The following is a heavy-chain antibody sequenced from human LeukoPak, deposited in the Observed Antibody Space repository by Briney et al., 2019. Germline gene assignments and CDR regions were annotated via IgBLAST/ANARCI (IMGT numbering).Heavy chain of an antibody. V-gene: IGHV1-24*01. Sequence: ASVKVSCKVSGKPLSELAVHWVRQSPTQGLEWMGGFDPEDAETVYTQKFQGRITMTEDKSTDTAYMELSRLRSEDSAVYFCSAFARGFNRGIPVAGYFNFWGQGTLVTVSS. CDR1: GKPLSELA. J-gene: IGHJ4*02. CDR3: SAFARGFNRGIPVAGYFNF. D-gene: IGHD6-19*01. CDR2: FDPEDAET.